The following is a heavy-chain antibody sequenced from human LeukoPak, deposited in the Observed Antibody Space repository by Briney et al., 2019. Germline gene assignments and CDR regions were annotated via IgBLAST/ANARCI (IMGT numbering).Heavy chain of an antibody. D-gene: IGHD6-13*01. CDR2: IYHSGST. CDR3: ARGGSSNWTPFDY. CDR1: GGSISSSNW. Sequence: SETLSLTCTVSGGSISSSNWWSWVRQPPGKGLEWIGEIYHSGSTNYNPSLKSRVTISVGKSRKHFSLKLNSVTAADTAVYYCARGGSSNWTPFDYWGQGTLVTFSS. J-gene: IGHJ4*02. V-gene: IGHV4-4*02.